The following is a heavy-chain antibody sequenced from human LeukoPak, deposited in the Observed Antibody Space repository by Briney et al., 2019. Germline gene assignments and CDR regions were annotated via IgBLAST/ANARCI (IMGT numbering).Heavy chain of an antibody. J-gene: IGHJ3*02. D-gene: IGHD3-22*01. CDR1: GYTFTSYG. CDR2: ISAYNGNT. V-gene: IGHV1-18*01. CDR3: ARDHPSRYYYDSSGYPSDAFDI. Sequence: GASVKVSCKASGYTFTSYGISWVRQAPGQGLEWMGWISAYNGNTNYAQKLQGRVTMTTDTSTSTAYMELRSLRSDDTAVYYCARDHPSRYYYDSSGYPSDAFDIWGQGTMVTVSS.